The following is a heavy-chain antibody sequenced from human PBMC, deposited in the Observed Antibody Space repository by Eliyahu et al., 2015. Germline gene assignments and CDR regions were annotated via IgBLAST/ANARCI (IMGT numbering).Heavy chain of an antibody. J-gene: IGHJ4*02. D-gene: IGHD3-22*01. CDR3: VSVRGYFDSSGYSDY. CDR2: VNWNGEST. CDR1: GFXFDDYG. Sequence: EVHLVESGGGVVRPGGSLRLSCXASGFXFDDYGMAWVRQFPGKGLEWVSTVNWNGESTTYVDSVKGRFTISRDNAKNSIYLQMNSLTTEDTAFYYCVSVRGYFDSSGYSDYWGQGALVTVSS. V-gene: IGHV3-20*04.